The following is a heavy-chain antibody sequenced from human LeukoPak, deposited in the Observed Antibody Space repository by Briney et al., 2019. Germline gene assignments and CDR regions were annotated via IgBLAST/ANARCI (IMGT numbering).Heavy chain of an antibody. V-gene: IGHV4-59*01. J-gene: IGHJ3*02. CDR3: ARTSGTMIVVVDAFDI. D-gene: IGHD3-22*01. CDR2: IYYSGST. Sequence: PSETLSLTCTVSGGSISSYYWSWIRQPPGKGLEWIGYIYYSGSTNYNPSLKSRVTISVDTSKNQFSLKLSSVTAADTAVYYCARTSGTMIVVVDAFDIWGQGTMVTVSS. CDR1: GGSISSYY.